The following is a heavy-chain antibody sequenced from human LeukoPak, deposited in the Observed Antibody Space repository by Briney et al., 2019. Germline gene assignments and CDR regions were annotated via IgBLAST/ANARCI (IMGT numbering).Heavy chain of an antibody. Sequence: SVKVSCKASGYTFTSYGISWVRQAPGQGLEWMGGIIPIFGTANYAQKFQGRVTITADESTSTAYMELSSLRSEDTAVYYCARREAQGTQFDYWGQGTLVTVSS. V-gene: IGHV1-69*13. J-gene: IGHJ4*02. CDR1: GYTFTSYG. CDR2: IIPIFGTA. CDR3: ARREAQGTQFDY.